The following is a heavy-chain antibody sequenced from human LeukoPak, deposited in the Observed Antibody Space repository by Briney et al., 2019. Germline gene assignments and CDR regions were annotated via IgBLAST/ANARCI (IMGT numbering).Heavy chain of an antibody. J-gene: IGHJ5*02. CDR3: ARLEEDLTLGVAGYWFVP. Sequence: TGESLKISCKGSGYSLTTHWIGWVRQMPGKGLEWMGIIYPDDSNTRYSPSFQGQVTLSADKSINTAYLQWSSLRASDTAMYYCARLEEDLTLGVAGYWFVPWGQGTLVTVS. V-gene: IGHV5-51*01. CDR2: IYPDDSNT. D-gene: IGHD3-16*01. CDR1: GYSLTTHW.